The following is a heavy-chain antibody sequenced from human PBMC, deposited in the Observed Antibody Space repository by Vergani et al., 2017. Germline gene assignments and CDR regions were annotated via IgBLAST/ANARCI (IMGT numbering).Heavy chain of an antibody. D-gene: IGHD5-18*01. J-gene: IGHJ6*02. CDR3: ASGEGYSYGPDYYYYGMDV. CDR1: GGSFSGYY. Sequence: QVQLQQWGAGLLKPSETLSLTCAVYGGSFSGYYWSWIRQPPGKGLAWIGEINHSGSTNYNPSLKSRVTISVDTSKNQFSLKLSSVTAADTAVYYCASGEGYSYGPDYYYYGMDVWGQGTTVTVSS. V-gene: IGHV4-34*01. CDR2: INHSGST.